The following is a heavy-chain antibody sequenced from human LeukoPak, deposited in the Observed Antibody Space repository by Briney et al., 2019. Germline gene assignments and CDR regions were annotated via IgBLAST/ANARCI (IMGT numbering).Heavy chain of an antibody. CDR2: IIPIFGTA. V-gene: IGHV1-69*05. CDR1: GYTFTSYD. Sequence: GASVKVSCKASGYTFTSYDINWLRQATGQGLEWMGGIIPIFGTANYAQKFQGRVTITTDESTSTAYMELSSLRSEDTAVYYCARVRRDGYNSYFDYWGQGTLVTVSS. J-gene: IGHJ4*02. CDR3: ARVRRDGYNSYFDY. D-gene: IGHD5-24*01.